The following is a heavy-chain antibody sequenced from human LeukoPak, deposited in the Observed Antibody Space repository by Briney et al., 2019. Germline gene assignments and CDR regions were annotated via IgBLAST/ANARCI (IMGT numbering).Heavy chain of an antibody. CDR1: GYTFTSYG. CDR2: ISAYNGNT. V-gene: IGHV1-18*01. D-gene: IGHD6-13*01. Sequence: ASVKVSFKASGYTFTSYGISWVRQAPGQGLEWMGWISAYNGNTNYAQKLQGRVTMTTDTSTSTAYMELRSLRSDDTAVYYCAREGDAAAGLYYYYGMDVWGQGTTVTVSS. J-gene: IGHJ6*02. CDR3: AREGDAAAGLYYYYGMDV.